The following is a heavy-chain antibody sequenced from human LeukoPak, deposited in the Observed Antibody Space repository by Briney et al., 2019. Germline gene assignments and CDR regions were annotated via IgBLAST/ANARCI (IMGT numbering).Heavy chain of an antibody. CDR1: GGSINSYH. V-gene: IGHV3-9*01. D-gene: IGHD6-19*01. Sequence: LSLTCTVSGGSINSYHWSWVPHAPGKGLEWVTGISWSSGSIGYADSVKGRFTISRDNAKNSLYLQMNSLRAEDTALYYCAKADTVSTAVAGTGFDYWGQGTLVTVSS. CDR3: AKADTVSTAVAGTGFDY. CDR2: ISWSSGSI. J-gene: IGHJ4*02.